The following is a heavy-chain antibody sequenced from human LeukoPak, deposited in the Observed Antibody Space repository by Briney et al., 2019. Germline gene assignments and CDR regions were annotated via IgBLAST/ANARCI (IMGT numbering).Heavy chain of an antibody. Sequence: GSSVKVSCKASGGTFSSYAISWVRQAPGQGLEWMGWISAYNGNTNYAQKLQGRVTMTTDTSTSTAYMELSSLRSEDTAVYYCARDQDGYNWAPDYWGQGTLVTVSS. CDR3: ARDQDGYNWAPDY. J-gene: IGHJ4*02. CDR2: ISAYNGNT. V-gene: IGHV1-18*01. CDR1: GGTFSSYA. D-gene: IGHD5-24*01.